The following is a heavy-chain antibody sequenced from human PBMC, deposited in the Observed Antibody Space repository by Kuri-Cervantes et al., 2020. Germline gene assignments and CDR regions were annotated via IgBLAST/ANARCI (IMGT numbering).Heavy chain of an antibody. CDR1: GYTFTSYD. D-gene: IGHD1-14*01. J-gene: IGHJ5*02. Sequence: ASVKVSCKASGYTFTSYDINWVRQATGQGLEWMGWMNPNSGNTGYAQKFQGRVTMTRNTSISTAHMELSSLRSEDTAVYYCASSEDGRIYNWFDPWGQGTLVTVSS. V-gene: IGHV1-8*01. CDR2: MNPNSGNT. CDR3: ASSEDGRIYNWFDP.